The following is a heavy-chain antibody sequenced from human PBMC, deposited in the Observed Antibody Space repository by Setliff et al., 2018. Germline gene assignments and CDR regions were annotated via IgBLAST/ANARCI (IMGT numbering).Heavy chain of an antibody. CDR1: GFTFDDFG. J-gene: IGHJ4*02. V-gene: IGHV3-20*04. Sequence: GESLKISCAASGFTFDDFGMSWVRQAPGKGLEWVSSINWNGGRIRYADSVKGRFTISRDNAKNSLYLQMNSLRGEDTALYYCAREGDSGWYGGGIDYWGQGTLVTVSS. D-gene: IGHD6-19*01. CDR2: INWNGGRI. CDR3: AREGDSGWYGGGIDY.